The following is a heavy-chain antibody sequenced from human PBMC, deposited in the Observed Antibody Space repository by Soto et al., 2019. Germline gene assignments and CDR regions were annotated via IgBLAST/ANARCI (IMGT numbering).Heavy chain of an antibody. V-gene: IGHV4-34*01. CDR3: ARGRRQQLVRSQYNWFDP. CDR2: INHSGST. CDR1: GGSFSDCY. J-gene: IGHJ5*02. Sequence: SETLSLTCAVYGGSFSDCYWSWIRQPPGKGLEWIGEINHSGSTNYNPSFKSRVTISVDTSKNQFPLKLSSVTAADTAVYYCARGRRQQLVRSQYNWFDPWGQGTLVTVSS. D-gene: IGHD6-13*01.